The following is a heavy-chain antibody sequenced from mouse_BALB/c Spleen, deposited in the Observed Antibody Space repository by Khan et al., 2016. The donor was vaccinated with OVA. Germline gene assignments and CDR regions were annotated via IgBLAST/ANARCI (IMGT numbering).Heavy chain of an antibody. D-gene: IGHD1-1*01. CDR1: GYSFTGYF. Sequence: VQLKQSGPELVKPGASVKISCKASGYSFTGYFMNWVMQSHGKSLEWIGRINPHIGETFYNQKFRDKASLTVDESSSTAHMVLRSLASEDSAVYYCARTYGSDFDYWGQGTTLTVSS. J-gene: IGHJ2*01. V-gene: IGHV1-20*02. CDR3: ARTYGSDFDY. CDR2: INPHIGET.